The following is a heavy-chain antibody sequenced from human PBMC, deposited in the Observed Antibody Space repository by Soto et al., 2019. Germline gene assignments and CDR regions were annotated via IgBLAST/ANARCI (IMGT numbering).Heavy chain of an antibody. CDR1: GFTFSSYA. Sequence: GGSLRLSCAASGFTFSSYAMHWVRQAPGKGLEWVAVISYDGSNKYYADSVKGRFTISRDNSKNTLYLQMNSLRAEDTAVYYCARDLGGTRDTGSLYWGQGTLVTVSS. CDR2: ISYDGSNK. CDR3: ARDLGGTRDTGSLY. D-gene: IGHD1-7*01. J-gene: IGHJ4*02. V-gene: IGHV3-30*04.